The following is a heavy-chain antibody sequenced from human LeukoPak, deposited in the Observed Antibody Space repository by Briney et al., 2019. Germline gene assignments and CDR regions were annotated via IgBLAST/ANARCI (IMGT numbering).Heavy chain of an antibody. CDR2: INHSGST. CDR3: ARGRVGSSWYLYYFDY. Sequence: PSETLSLTCAVYGGSFSGYYWSWIRQPPGKGLEWIGEINHSGSTNYNPSLKSRVTISVDTSKNQFSLKLSSVTAADTAVYYCARGRVGSSWYLYYFDYWGQGTLVTVSS. CDR1: GGSFSGYY. D-gene: IGHD6-13*01. V-gene: IGHV4-34*01. J-gene: IGHJ4*02.